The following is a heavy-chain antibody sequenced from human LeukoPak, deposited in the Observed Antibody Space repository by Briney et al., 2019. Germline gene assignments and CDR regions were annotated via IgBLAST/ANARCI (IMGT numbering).Heavy chain of an antibody. V-gene: IGHV3-30*04. D-gene: IGHD5-24*01. J-gene: IGHJ4*02. CDR2: ISYDGSNK. CDR3: AKWDGYGDS. Sequence: GGSLRLSCAASGFTFSSYAMHWVRQAPGKGLEWVAVISYDGSNKYYADSVKGRFTISRDNSKNTLYLQMNSLRDEDTAVYYCAKWDGYGDSWGQGTLVTVSS. CDR1: GFTFSSYA.